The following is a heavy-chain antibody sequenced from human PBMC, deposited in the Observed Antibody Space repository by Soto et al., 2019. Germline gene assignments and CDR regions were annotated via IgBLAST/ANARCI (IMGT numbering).Heavy chain of an antibody. CDR3: ARRGVVTPLLDYYYMDV. D-gene: IGHD3-3*01. V-gene: IGHV1-46*03. J-gene: IGHJ6*03. CDR2: INPSGGST. Sequence: ASVKVSCKASGYTFTSYYMHWVRQAPGQGLEWMGIINPSGGSTSYAQKFQGRVTMTRDTSTSTVYMELSSLRSEDTAVYYCARRGVVTPLLDYYYMDVWGKGTTVTVSS. CDR1: GYTFTSYY.